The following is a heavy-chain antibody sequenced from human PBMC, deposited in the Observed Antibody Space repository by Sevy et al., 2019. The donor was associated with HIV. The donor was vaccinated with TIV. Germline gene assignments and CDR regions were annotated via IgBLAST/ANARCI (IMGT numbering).Heavy chain of an antibody. V-gene: IGHV3-30*04. Sequence: GGSLRLSCAASGFTFSSYAMHWVRQAPGKGLEWVAVISYYGSNKYYADSVKGRLTISRENSKNTLYLQMNSLRAEDTAVYYCARDLYSSSRYYYYGMDVWGQGTTVTVSS. CDR1: GFTFSSYA. D-gene: IGHD6-6*01. CDR3: ARDLYSSSRYYYYGMDV. CDR2: ISYYGSNK. J-gene: IGHJ6*02.